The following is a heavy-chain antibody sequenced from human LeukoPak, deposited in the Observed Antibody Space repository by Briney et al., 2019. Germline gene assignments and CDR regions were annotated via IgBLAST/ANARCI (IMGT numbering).Heavy chain of an antibody. J-gene: IGHJ4*02. D-gene: IGHD6-19*01. V-gene: IGHV3-23*01. CDR3: AKGTGYSSGWAFDY. CDR2: ISGSADNT. Sequence: GGSLRLSCAAFGFTVTSTYMSWVRQAPGKGLEWVSAISGSADNTYYADSVKGRFTISRDNSKNTLYLQMNSLRAEDTAVYYCAKGTGYSSGWAFDYWGQGTLVTVSS. CDR1: GFTVTSTY.